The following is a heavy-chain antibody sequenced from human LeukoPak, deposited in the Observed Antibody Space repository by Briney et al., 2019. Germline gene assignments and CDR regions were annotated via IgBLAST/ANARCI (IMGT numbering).Heavy chain of an antibody. CDR3: ATSPRTAFDI. CDR2: IYHSGST. D-gene: IGHD1-14*01. V-gene: IGHV4-30-2*01. J-gene: IGHJ3*02. CDR1: GGSISSGGYY. Sequence: SETLSLTCTVSGGSISSGGYYGSWIRQPPGKGLEWIGYIYHSGSTYYNPSLKSRVTISVDRSKNQFSLKLSSVTAADTAVYYCATSPRTAFDIWGQGTMVTVSS.